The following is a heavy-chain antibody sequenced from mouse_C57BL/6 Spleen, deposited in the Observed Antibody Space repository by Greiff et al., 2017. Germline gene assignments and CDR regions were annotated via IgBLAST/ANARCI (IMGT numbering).Heavy chain of an antibody. CDR3: ARQGDYLDY. Sequence: EVKVVESGGDLVKPGGSLKLSCAASGFTFSSYGMSWVRQTPDKRLEWVATISSCGSYTYYPDSVKGRFTISRDNAKNTLYLQMSSLKSEDTAMYYCARQGDYLDYWGQGTTLTGSS. CDR1: GFTFSSYG. V-gene: IGHV5-6*01. CDR2: ISSCGSYT. J-gene: IGHJ2*01.